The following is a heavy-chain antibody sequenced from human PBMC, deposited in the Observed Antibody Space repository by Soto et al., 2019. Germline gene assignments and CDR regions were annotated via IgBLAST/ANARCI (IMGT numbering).Heavy chain of an antibody. Sequence: SETLSLTCTVSGGSISSYYWSWIRQPPGKGLEWIGYIYYSGSTNYNPSLKSRVTISVDTSKNQFSLKLSSVTAADTAVYYCATAGNEIWNWFDPWGQGTLVTVSS. CDR1: GGSISSYY. CDR3: ATAGNEIWNWFDP. V-gene: IGHV4-59*01. J-gene: IGHJ5*02. D-gene: IGHD6-13*01. CDR2: IYYSGST.